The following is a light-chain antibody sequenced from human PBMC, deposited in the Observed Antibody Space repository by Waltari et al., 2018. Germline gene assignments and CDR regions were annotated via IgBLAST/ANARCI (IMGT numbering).Light chain of an antibody. J-gene: IGKJ1*01. V-gene: IGKV3-15*01. CDR3: QQFNDWPRT. CDR2: EAS. Sequence: EVVMTQSPATLSVSQGERATLPCRASQSISINMVWYQQRPGQAPRLLIYEASMRATDIPARFSGSGSGTEFTLTISSVQSEDAAVYYCQQFNDWPRTCGQGTKVEIK. CDR1: QSISIN.